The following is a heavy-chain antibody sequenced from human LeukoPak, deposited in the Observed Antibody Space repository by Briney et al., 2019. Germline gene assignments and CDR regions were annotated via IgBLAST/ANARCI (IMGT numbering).Heavy chain of an antibody. CDR2: IYTSGNT. CDR3: ARSTGYYDSSTGY. D-gene: IGHD3-22*01. CDR1: VGSISSGSYY. V-gene: IGHV4-61*02. J-gene: IGHJ4*02. Sequence: SETLSLTCTVSVGSISSGSYYWSWIRQPAGKGLEWIGRIYTSGNTNYNPSLKSRVTISVDTSKNQFSLKLSSVTAADTAVYYCARSTGYYDSSTGYCGQGTLVTVPS.